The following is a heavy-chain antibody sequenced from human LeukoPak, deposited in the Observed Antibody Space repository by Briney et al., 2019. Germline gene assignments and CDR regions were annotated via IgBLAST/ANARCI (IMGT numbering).Heavy chain of an antibody. Sequence: PSETLSLTCAVSGGSISSGGYSWSWIRQPPGKGLEWIGYIYHSGSTYYNPSLKSRVTISVDRSKNQFSLKLSSVTAADTAAYYCARGDCSSTSCYTFDPWGQGTLVTVSS. CDR2: IYHSGST. D-gene: IGHD2-2*02. CDR3: ARGDCSSTSCYTFDP. CDR1: GGSISSGGYS. V-gene: IGHV4-30-2*01. J-gene: IGHJ5*02.